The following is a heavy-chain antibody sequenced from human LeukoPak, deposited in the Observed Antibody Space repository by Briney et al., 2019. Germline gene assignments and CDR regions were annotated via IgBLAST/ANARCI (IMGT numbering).Heavy chain of an antibody. CDR1: GGSFSGYY. CDR2: INHSGST. V-gene: IGHV4-34*01. D-gene: IGHD5-18*01. J-gene: IGHJ4*02. CDR3: ARGRRGYSYGYLNLLDY. Sequence: SETLSLTCAVYGGSFSGYYWSWIRQPPGKGLEWIGEINHSGSTNYNPSLKSRVTISVDTSKNQFSLKLSSVTAADTAVYYCARGRRGYSYGYLNLLDYWGQGTLVTVSS.